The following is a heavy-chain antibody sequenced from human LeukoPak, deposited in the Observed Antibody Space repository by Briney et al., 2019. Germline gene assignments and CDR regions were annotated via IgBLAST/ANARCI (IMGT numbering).Heavy chain of an antibody. D-gene: IGHD3-9*01. Sequence: ASVNVSCKASGYTFTSYGISWVRQAPGQGLEWMGWISAYNGNTNYAQKLQGRVTMTTDTSTSTAYMELRSLRSDDTAVYYCARERLRYFDWFRPSTGEYPYNWFDPWGQGTLVTVSS. J-gene: IGHJ5*02. CDR2: ISAYNGNT. CDR1: GYTFTSYG. CDR3: ARERLRYFDWFRPSTGEYPYNWFDP. V-gene: IGHV1-18*01.